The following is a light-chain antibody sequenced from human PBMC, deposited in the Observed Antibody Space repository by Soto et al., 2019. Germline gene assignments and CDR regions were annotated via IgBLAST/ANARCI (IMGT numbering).Light chain of an antibody. Sequence: QPVLTQSPSASASLGASVKLTCTLSSGHSSYVIAWHQQQPEKGPRYLMKLNSDGSHSKGDGIPDRFSGSSSGAERYLTISSLQSEDEADYYCQTWGTVVFGGGTKLTVL. CDR3: QTWGTVV. CDR1: SGHSSYV. V-gene: IGLV4-69*01. J-gene: IGLJ2*01. CDR2: LNSDGSH.